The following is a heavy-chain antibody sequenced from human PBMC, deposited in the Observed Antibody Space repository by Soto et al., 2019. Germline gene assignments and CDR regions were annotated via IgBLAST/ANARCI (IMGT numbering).Heavy chain of an antibody. Sequence: GGSLRLSCAASGFIFSNYAMHWVRQAPGKGLEGVAFISYEGSNKYYAGSVKGRFAISRDNSKNTLYLQMNSLTTDDTAVYYCAKDPLGNDIYYFDYWGQGTQVTVSS. D-gene: IGHD3-16*01. CDR1: GFIFSNYA. CDR2: ISYEGSNK. V-gene: IGHV3-30*18. J-gene: IGHJ4*01. CDR3: AKDPLGNDIYYFDY.